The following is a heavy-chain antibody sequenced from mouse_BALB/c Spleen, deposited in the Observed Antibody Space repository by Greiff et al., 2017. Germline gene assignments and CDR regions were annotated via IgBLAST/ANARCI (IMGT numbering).Heavy chain of an antibody. J-gene: IGHJ4*01. CDR2: ISSGGST. CDR3: AREGPLRYAMHY. V-gene: IGHV5-6-5*01. Sequence: DVMLVESGGGLVQPGGSRKLSCAASGFTFSSFGMHWVRQAPEKGLEWVAYISSGGSTYYPDSVKGRFTISRDNARNILYLQMSSLRSEDTAMYYCAREGPLRYAMHYWGQGTSVTVSS. D-gene: IGHD1-1*01. CDR1: GFTFSSFG.